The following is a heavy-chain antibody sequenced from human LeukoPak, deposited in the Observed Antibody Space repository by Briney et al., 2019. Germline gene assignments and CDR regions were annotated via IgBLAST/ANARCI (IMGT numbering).Heavy chain of an antibody. Sequence: GGSLRLSCAASGFTFDDYAMHWVRQAPGKGLEWVSLISGDGGSTFYADSVKGRFTISRDNSKNSLYLQMNSLRTEDTALYYCAKSWELRPLYYYYGMDVWRQGTTVTVSS. CDR1: GFTFDDYA. CDR2: ISGDGGST. V-gene: IGHV3-43*02. J-gene: IGHJ6*02. D-gene: IGHD1-26*01. CDR3: AKSWELRPLYYYYGMDV.